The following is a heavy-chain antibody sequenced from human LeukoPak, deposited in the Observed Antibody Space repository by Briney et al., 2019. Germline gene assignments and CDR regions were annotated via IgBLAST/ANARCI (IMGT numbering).Heavy chain of an antibody. V-gene: IGHV5-51*01. CDR2: IYPGDSDS. Sequence: GESLKISCKGSGYNFTSSWIGWVRQMPGRGLEWMGIIYPGDSDSRYSPSFQGQVTISADKSINTAYLQFISLKTSDTAMYYCARRGRLWTDSWGQGTLVTVSS. J-gene: IGHJ4*02. D-gene: IGHD4/OR15-4a*01. CDR1: GYNFTSSW. CDR3: ARRGRLWTDS.